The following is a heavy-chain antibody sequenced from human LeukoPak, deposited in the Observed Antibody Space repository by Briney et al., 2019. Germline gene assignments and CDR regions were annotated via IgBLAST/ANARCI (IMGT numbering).Heavy chain of an antibody. CDR1: GGSISSYY. CDR2: IHYSGST. J-gene: IGHJ4*02. D-gene: IGHD6-19*01. V-gene: IGHV4-59*08. CDR3: ARRRAVPGFYYFDY. Sequence: SETLSLTCTVSGGSISSYYWTWIRQPPGKGLEWIGYIHYSGSTNHNPSLRSRVTISVDTSKNQFSLKLSSLTAADTAVYYCARRRAVPGFYYFDYWGQGTLVTVSS.